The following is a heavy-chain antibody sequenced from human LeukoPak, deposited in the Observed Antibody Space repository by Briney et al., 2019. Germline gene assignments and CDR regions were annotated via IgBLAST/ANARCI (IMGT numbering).Heavy chain of an antibody. CDR3: AKGSTPPDYDFWSGPNDAFDI. Sequence: GGSLRLSCAASGFTFSSYAMSWVRQAPGKGLEWVSAISGNGGSTYYADSVKGRFTISRDNSKNTLYLHMNSLRAEDTAVYYCAKGSTPPDYDFWSGPNDAFDIWGQGTMVTVSS. CDR2: ISGNGGST. D-gene: IGHD3-3*01. CDR1: GFTFSSYA. J-gene: IGHJ3*02. V-gene: IGHV3-23*01.